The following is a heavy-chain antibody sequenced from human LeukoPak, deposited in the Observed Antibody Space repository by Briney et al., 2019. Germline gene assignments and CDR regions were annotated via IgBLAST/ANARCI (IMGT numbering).Heavy chain of an antibody. V-gene: IGHV4-34*01. J-gene: IGHJ5*02. CDR2: INHSGST. D-gene: IGHD3-3*01. CDR1: GGSFSGYY. Sequence: PSETLSLTCAVYGGSFSGYYWSWIRQPPGKGLEWIGEINHSGSTNYNPSLKSRVTISVDTSKNQFSLKLSSVTAADTAVYYCARTTDYLTRFNWFDPWGRGTLVTVSS. CDR3: ARTTDYLTRFNWFDP.